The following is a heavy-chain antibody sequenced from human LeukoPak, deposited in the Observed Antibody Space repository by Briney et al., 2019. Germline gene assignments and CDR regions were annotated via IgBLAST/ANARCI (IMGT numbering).Heavy chain of an antibody. CDR3: AKGDGSWYGIFDY. CDR1: GHTLSSYG. D-gene: IGHD6-13*01. V-gene: IGHV3-30*02. CDR2: IRYDGSNK. J-gene: IGHJ4*02. Sequence: GGSLRLSCAASGHTLSSYGMHWVRQAPGKGLEWVTFIRYDGSNKYYADSVKGRFTISRDNSKNTLLLQMNSLRAEDTAVYYCAKGDGSWYGIFDYWGQGTLVTVSS.